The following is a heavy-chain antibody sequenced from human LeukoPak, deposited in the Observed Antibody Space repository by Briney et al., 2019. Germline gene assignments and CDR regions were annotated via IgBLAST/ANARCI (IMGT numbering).Heavy chain of an antibody. V-gene: IGHV4-39*01. CDR2: IYYSGST. CDR1: GVSISSSSYY. CDR3: ARQGYDILTGHTYYFDY. J-gene: IGHJ4*02. D-gene: IGHD3-9*01. Sequence: SETLSLTCTVSGVSISSSSYYWGWIRQPPGKGLEWIGSIYYSGSTYYNPSLKSRVTISVDTSKNQFTLKLSSVTAADTAVYYCARQGYDILTGHTYYFDYWGQGTLVTVSS.